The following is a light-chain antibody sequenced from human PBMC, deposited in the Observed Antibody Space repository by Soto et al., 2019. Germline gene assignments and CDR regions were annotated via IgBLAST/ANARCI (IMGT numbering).Light chain of an antibody. V-gene: IGLV2-11*01. CDR1: SSDVGAYNY. CDR2: DVS. CDR3: CSYAGL. J-gene: IGLJ2*01. Sequence: QSALTQPRSVSGSPGQSVTISCTGTSSDVGAYNYVSWYQQYPGKAPKLMIYDVSKRPSGVPDRFSGPKSGNTASLTISGLQAEDEADYYCCSYAGLFGGGTKLTVL.